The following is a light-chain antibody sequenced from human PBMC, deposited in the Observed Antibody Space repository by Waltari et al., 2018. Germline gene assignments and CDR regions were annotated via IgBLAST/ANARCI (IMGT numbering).Light chain of an antibody. CDR1: QSVSHY. J-gene: IGKJ3*01. V-gene: IGKV3-11*01. CDR2: EAS. Sequence: EIVLTQSPATLSLSPGERATLPCSASQSVSHYLAWFQQKPGQAPRLLIYEASRRATGIPTRFSGSGSATDFTLTISSLEPEDFAVYYCQQRSNWLFTFGPGTKVEIK. CDR3: QQRSNWLFT.